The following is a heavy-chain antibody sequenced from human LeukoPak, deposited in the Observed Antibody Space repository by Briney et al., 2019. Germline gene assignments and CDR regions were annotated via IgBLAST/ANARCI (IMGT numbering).Heavy chain of an antibody. Sequence: ASVKVSCKASGYTFTSYAMNWVRQAPGQGLEWMGWINTNTGNPTYAQGFTGRFVFSLDTSVSTAYLQISSLKAEDTAVYYCARDLIVPPSYWTWLSPPAGYYGMDVWGQGTTVTVSS. CDR1: GYTFTSYA. CDR3: ARDLIVPPSYWTWLSPPAGYYGMDV. CDR2: INTNTGNP. D-gene: IGHD3-22*01. J-gene: IGHJ6*02. V-gene: IGHV7-4-1*02.